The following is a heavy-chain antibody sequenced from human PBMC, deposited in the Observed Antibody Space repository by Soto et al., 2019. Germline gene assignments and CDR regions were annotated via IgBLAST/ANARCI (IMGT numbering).Heavy chain of an antibody. V-gene: IGHV3-15*07. D-gene: IGHD5-12*01. CDR3: TTDIYSGYEVDYFDY. Sequence: EVQLVESGGGLVKPGGSLRLSCAASGFTFSNDWMNWVRQAPGKGLEWVGRIKSKTEGGTTDYAAPVKGRFTISRDESKNTLYLQMNSRKTEDTAVYYCTTDIYSGYEVDYFDYWGQGTLVTVSS. CDR2: IKSKTEGGTT. CDR1: GFTFSNDW. J-gene: IGHJ4*02.